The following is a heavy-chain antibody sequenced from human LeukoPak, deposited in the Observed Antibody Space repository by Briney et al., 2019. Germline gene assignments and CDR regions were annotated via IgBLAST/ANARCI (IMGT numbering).Heavy chain of an antibody. V-gene: IGHV3-30*02. Sequence: GGSLRLSCAASGFTFSSYGMHWVRQAPGKGLEWVAFIRYDGSNKYYADSVKGRFTISRDNSKNTLYLQMNSLRAEDTAVYYCAKDEDTAMPYGYYYYYMDVWGKGTTVTVSS. J-gene: IGHJ6*03. CDR3: AKDEDTAMPYGYYYYYMDV. CDR2: IRYDGSNK. D-gene: IGHD5-18*01. CDR1: GFTFSSYG.